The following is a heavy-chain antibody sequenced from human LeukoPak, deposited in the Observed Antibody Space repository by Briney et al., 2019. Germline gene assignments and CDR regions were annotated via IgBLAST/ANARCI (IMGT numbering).Heavy chain of an antibody. CDR1: GYTFTSYG. V-gene: IGHV1-18*01. J-gene: IGHJ6*02. D-gene: IGHD3-22*01. Sequence: ASVKVSCKASGYTFTSYGISWVRQAPGQGLEWMGWISAYNGNTNYAQKLQGRVTMTRDTSISTAYMELSRLRSDDTAVYYCAREGALRTMIVVVTPYGMDVWGQGTTVTVSS. CDR2: ISAYNGNT. CDR3: AREGALRTMIVVVTPYGMDV.